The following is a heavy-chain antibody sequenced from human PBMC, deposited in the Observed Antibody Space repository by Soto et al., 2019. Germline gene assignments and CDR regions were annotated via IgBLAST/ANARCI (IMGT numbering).Heavy chain of an antibody. V-gene: IGHV1-69*12. Sequence: QVQLVQSGAEVKKPGSSVKVSCKASGGTFSSYAISWVRQAPGQGLEWMGGIIPIFGTANYAQKFQGRVTXXAXEXKSTAYMELSSLRSEDTAVYYCARDIVLVPAAIESVWGQGTTVTVSS. CDR2: IIPIFGTA. CDR1: GGTFSSYA. J-gene: IGHJ6*02. CDR3: ARDIVLVPAAIESV. D-gene: IGHD2-2*01.